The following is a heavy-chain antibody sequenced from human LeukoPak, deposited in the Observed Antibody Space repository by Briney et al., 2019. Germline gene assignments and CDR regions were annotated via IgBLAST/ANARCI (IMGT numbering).Heavy chain of an antibody. CDR1: GFTFSNYG. V-gene: IGHV3-7*03. D-gene: IGHD1-1*01. CDR3: VRDGNDGLNDWEY. Sequence: GGSLRLSCAASGFTFSNYGMTWARQAPGKGLEWVANTNKDGSEKWYVDSVKGRFTISRGNAKNSLYLQMNSLKAGDTALYYCVRDGNDGLNDWEYWGQGALVTVSS. CDR2: TNKDGSEK. J-gene: IGHJ1*01.